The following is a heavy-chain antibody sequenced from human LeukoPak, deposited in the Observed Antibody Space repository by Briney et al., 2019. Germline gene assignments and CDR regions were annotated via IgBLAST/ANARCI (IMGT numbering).Heavy chain of an antibody. J-gene: IGHJ4*02. CDR3: ARMDYDILTGYYPFDY. CDR2: ISSSSSTI. Sequence: GGSLRLSCAASGFTFSSYSMNWVRQAPGKGLEWVSYISSSSSTIYYADSVRGRFTISRDNAKNSLYLQMNSLRAKDTAVYYCARMDYDILTGYYPFDYWGQGTLVTVSS. CDR1: GFTFSSYS. D-gene: IGHD3-9*01. V-gene: IGHV3-48*01.